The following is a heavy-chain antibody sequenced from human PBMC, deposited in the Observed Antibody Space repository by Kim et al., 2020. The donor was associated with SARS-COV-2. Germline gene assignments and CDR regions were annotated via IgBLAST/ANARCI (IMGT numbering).Heavy chain of an antibody. CDR2: IRSKANSYAT. Sequence: GGSLRLSCAASGFTFSGSAMHWVRQASGKGLEWVGRIRSKANSYATAYAASVKGRFTISRDDSKNTAYLQMNSLKTEDTAVYYCTILMTTVTTGAGMDVWGQGTTVTVSS. J-gene: IGHJ6*02. CDR1: GFTFSGSA. D-gene: IGHD4-17*01. V-gene: IGHV3-73*01. CDR3: TILMTTVTTGAGMDV.